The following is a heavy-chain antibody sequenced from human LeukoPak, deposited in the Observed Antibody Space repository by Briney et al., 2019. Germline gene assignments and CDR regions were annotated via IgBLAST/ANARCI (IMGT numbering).Heavy chain of an antibody. CDR1: GGTFSTYA. V-gene: IGHV1-69*05. CDR3: ASGAPYFYFNY. CDR2: LIPISGTT. D-gene: IGHD3-9*01. Sequence: ASVKVSCKASGGTFSTYAVNWVRQAPGQGLERVGGLIPISGTTNYAQKFQGRVTITTDESTSTGYMELSSLTSDDAAVYYCASGAPYFYFNYWGQGTLVIVSS. J-gene: IGHJ4*02.